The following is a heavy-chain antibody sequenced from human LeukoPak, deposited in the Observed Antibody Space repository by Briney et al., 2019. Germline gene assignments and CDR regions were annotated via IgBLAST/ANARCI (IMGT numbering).Heavy chain of an antibody. CDR2: IYYSGST. D-gene: IGHD5-12*01. Sequence: SETLSLTCTVPGGSISSYYWSSIRQPPGKGLEWIGYIYYSGSTNYNPSLKSRVTISVDTSKNQFSLKLSSVTAADTAVYYCARGIRYSGYDYYYYYMDVWGKGTTVTVSS. CDR1: GGSISSYY. V-gene: IGHV4-59*01. J-gene: IGHJ6*03. CDR3: ARGIRYSGYDYYYYYMDV.